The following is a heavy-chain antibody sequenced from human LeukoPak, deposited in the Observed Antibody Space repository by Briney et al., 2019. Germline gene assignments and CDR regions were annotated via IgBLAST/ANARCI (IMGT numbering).Heavy chain of an antibody. CDR3: ARSEYYDFWSGSEFDY. CDR1: GFTFSSYA. J-gene: IGHJ4*02. D-gene: IGHD3-3*01. Sequence: GGSLRLSCAASGFTFSSYAMHWVRQAPGKGLEWVAVISYDGSNKYYADSVKGRFTISRDNSKNTLYLQMNSLRAEDTAVYYCARSEYYDFWSGSEFDYWGQGTLVTVSS. CDR2: ISYDGSNK. V-gene: IGHV3-30-3*01.